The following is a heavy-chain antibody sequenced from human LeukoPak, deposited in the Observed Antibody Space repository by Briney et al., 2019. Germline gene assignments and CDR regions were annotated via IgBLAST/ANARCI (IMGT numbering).Heavy chain of an antibody. V-gene: IGHV3-7*01. CDR1: GFTFSSYW. CDR2: IKQDGSEK. CDR3: ARDSQTDIVVVPAAMGYYGMDV. Sequence: PGGSLRLSCAASGFTFSSYWMSWVRQAPGKGLEWVANIKQDGSEKYYVDSVKGRFTISRDNAKNSLYLQMNSLRAEDTAVYYCARDSQTDIVVVPAAMGYYGMDVWGQGTTVTVSS. J-gene: IGHJ6*02. D-gene: IGHD2-2*01.